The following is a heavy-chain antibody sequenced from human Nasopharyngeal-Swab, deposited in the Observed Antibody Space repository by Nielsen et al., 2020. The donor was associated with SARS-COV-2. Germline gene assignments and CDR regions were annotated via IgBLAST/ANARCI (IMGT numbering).Heavy chain of an antibody. CDR3: AIANIPEITIFGVFRLTAIDV. J-gene: IGHJ6*02. D-gene: IGHD3-3*01. CDR2: IYSSGST. V-gene: IGHV4-61*08. Sequence: SETLSLTCTVSGGSISSGGYYWSWIRQHTGKGLEWFGYIYSSGSTKYNPSLKSRVTISVDTSKNQFSLKLSSVTAADTAVYYCAIANIPEITIFGVFRLTAIDVWGQGTTVTVSS. CDR1: GGSISSGGYY.